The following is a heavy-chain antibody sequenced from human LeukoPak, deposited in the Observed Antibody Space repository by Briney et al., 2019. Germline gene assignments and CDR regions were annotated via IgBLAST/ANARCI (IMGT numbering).Heavy chain of an antibody. CDR2: INHSGST. J-gene: IGHJ4*02. CDR3: ARDVHSSGWYLFDY. Sequence: SETLSLTCAVYGGSFSGYYWSWIRQPPGKGLEWIGEINHSGSTNYNPSLKSRVTISVDTSKNQFSLKLSSVTAADTAVYYCARDVHSSGWYLFDYWGQGTLVTVSS. V-gene: IGHV4-34*01. D-gene: IGHD6-19*01. CDR1: GGSFSGYY.